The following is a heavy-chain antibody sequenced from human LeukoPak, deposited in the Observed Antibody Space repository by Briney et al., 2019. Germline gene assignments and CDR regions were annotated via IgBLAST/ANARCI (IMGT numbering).Heavy chain of an antibody. D-gene: IGHD2-2*01. CDR1: GYTLTSYG. J-gene: IGHJ5*02. Sequence: ASVKVSCKASGYTLTSYGISWVRQAPGQGLEWMGRINPNSGGTNYAQKFQGRVTMTRDTSISTAYMELSRLRSDDTAVYYCARPRRYCSSTSCPRGGWFDPWGQGTLVTVSS. V-gene: IGHV1-2*06. CDR3: ARPRRYCSSTSCPRGGWFDP. CDR2: INPNSGGT.